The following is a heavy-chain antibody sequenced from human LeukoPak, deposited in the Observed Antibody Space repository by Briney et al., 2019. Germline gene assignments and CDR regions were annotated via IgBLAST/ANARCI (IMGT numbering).Heavy chain of an antibody. CDR3: TTERSQGPYSSLHFDY. V-gene: IGHV3-15*05. CDR2: IKSKSDGGTI. Sequence: GGSLRLSCAASGFTFTNAWMSWVRQAPGKGLEWVGRIKSKSDGGTIEYAAPVKGRFTISRDDSKNTLYLQINSLKTEDTAVYYCTTERSQGPYSSLHFDYWGQGTLVTVSS. CDR1: GFTFTNAW. D-gene: IGHD6-13*01. J-gene: IGHJ4*02.